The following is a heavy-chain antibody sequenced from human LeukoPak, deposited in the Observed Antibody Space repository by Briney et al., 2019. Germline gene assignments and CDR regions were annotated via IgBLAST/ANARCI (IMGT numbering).Heavy chain of an antibody. V-gene: IGHV4-61*02. D-gene: IGHD1-26*01. CDR2: IYSRGST. CDR1: GGSISSGSSY. J-gene: IGHJ4*02. Sequence: SETLSLTCTVPGGSISSGSSYWSWIRQPAGKGLEWIGRIYSRGSTNYNPSLKSRVIISLDTSKNQFSLKLSSVTAADTAVYYCARDREVGATGYYFDNWGQGTLVTVSS. CDR3: ARDREVGATGYYFDN.